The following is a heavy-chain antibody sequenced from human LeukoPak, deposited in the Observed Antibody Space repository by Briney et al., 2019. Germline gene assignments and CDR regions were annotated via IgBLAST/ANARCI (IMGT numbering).Heavy chain of an antibody. CDR3: ARRGDSSSWFPFDI. D-gene: IGHD6-13*01. J-gene: IGHJ3*02. CDR2: IYYSGST. CDR1: GVSISSDY. V-gene: IGHV4-59*08. Sequence: PSETLSLTCTVSGVSISSDYWSWIRQPPGKGLEWIGYIYYSGSTNYNPSLKSRVTISVDTSKNQFSLKLSSVTAADTAVYYCARRGDSSSWFPFDIWGQGTMVTVSS.